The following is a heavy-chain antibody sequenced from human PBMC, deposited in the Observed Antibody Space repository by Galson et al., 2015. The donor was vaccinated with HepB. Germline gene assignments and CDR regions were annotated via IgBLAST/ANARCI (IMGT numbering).Heavy chain of an antibody. V-gene: IGHV3-15*01. CDR1: GFTFSNAW. J-gene: IGHJ5*02. Sequence: SLRLSCAASGFTFSNAWMSWVRQAPGKGLEWVGRIKSKTDGGTTDYAAPVKGRFTISRDDSKNTLYLQMNSLKTEDTAVYYCTTRRGLRYFDWLSTTPLFEDWFDPWGQGTLVTVSS. CDR2: IKSKTDGGTT. D-gene: IGHD3-9*01. CDR3: TTRRGLRYFDWLSTTPLFEDWFDP.